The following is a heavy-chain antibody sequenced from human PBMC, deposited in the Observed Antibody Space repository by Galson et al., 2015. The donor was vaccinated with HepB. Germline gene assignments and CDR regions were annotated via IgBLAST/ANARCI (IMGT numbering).Heavy chain of an antibody. J-gene: IGHJ4*02. CDR3: ARVRLTGTTWGVNDY. CDR2: INHSGST. D-gene: IGHD1-7*01. CDR1: GGSFSGYY. V-gene: IGHV4-34*01. Sequence: SETLSLTCAVYGGSFSGYYWSWIRQPPGKGLEWIGEINHSGSTNYNPSLKSRVTISVDTSKNQFSLKLSSVTAADTAVYYCARVRLTGTTWGVNDYWGQGTLVTVSS.